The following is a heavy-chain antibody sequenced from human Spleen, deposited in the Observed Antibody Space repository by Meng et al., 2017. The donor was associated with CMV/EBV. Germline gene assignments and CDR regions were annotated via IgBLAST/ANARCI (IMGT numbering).Heavy chain of an antibody. V-gene: IGHV1-46*01. CDR1: GGTFSNYA. CDR2: INPNGGST. CDR3: ARGAVWFRDSTAFFDY. D-gene: IGHD3-10*01. J-gene: IGHJ4*02. Sequence: ASVKVSCKASGGTFSNYAFSWVRQAPGQRLEWIGLINPNGGSTGYTQKVQGRVIMTRVTSTNTVYMELSRLTSEDTAVYYCARGAVWFRDSTAFFDYWGQGSLVTVSS.